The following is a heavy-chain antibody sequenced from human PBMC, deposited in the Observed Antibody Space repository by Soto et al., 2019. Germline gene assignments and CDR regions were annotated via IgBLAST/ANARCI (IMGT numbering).Heavy chain of an antibody. CDR3: ARDHLWDSGTGAWYFDL. J-gene: IGHJ2*01. CDR2: IKQDGSEK. Sequence: EVQLVESGGGLVQPGGSLRLSCAASGFTFSSYWMSWVRQAPGKGLEWAANIKQDGSEKYYVDSVKGRFTISRDNAKNSLYLQMNSLRAEDTAVYYCARDHLWDSGTGAWYFDLWGRGTLVTVSS. CDR1: GFTFSSYW. V-gene: IGHV3-7*03. D-gene: IGHD3-10*01.